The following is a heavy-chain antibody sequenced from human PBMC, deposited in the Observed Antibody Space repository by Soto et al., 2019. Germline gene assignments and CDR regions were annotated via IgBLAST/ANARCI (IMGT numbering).Heavy chain of an antibody. J-gene: IGHJ4*02. V-gene: IGHV1-46*01. D-gene: IGHD3-22*01. Sequence: ASVKVSCKASGYTFTSYYMHWVRRAPGQGLEWMGIINPSGGSTSYAQKFQGRVTMTRDTSTSTVYMELSSLRSEDTAVYYCARDGTITMIGDYWGQGTLVTVSS. CDR1: GYTFTSYY. CDR3: ARDGTITMIGDY. CDR2: INPSGGST.